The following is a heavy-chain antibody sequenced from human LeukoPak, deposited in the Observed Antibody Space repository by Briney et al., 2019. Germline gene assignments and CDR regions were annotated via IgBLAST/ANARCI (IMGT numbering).Heavy chain of an antibody. V-gene: IGHV3-74*01. J-gene: IGHJ4*02. Sequence: SGGSLRLSCAASGFTFSDYYMSWIRQAPGEGLVWVSRISGDGSSTSYADSVKGRFTISRDNARNTLYLQMNSLRAEDTAVYYCARAYYRVDYWGQGTLVTVSS. CDR1: GFTFSDYY. CDR2: ISGDGSST. CDR3: ARAYYRVDY. D-gene: IGHD2/OR15-2a*01.